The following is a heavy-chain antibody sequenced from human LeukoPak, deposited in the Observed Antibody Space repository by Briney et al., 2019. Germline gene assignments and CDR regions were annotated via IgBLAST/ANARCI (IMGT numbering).Heavy chain of an antibody. Sequence: PSETLSLTCAVSGYSISSGYYWGWIRQPPGKGLEWIGSIYHSGSTYYNPSLKSRVTISVDTSKNQFSLKPSSVTAADTAVYYCARTYYDFWSGPKTFDYWGQGTLVTVSS. CDR1: GYSISSGYY. CDR3: ARTYYDFWSGPKTFDY. D-gene: IGHD3-3*01. CDR2: IYHSGST. V-gene: IGHV4-38-2*01. J-gene: IGHJ4*02.